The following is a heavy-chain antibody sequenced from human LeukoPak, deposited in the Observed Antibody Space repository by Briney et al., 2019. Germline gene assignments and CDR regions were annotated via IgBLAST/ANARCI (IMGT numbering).Heavy chain of an antibody. V-gene: IGHV3-7*01. CDR1: GFTFRSYW. J-gene: IGHJ4*02. CDR2: IKQDGSEE. D-gene: IGHD6-19*01. Sequence: GGSLRLSCAASGFTFRSYWMNWVRQAPGKGLEWVANIKQDGSEEYYVDSVQGRFTISRDNAKNSLYLQMNSLRAEDTAIYYCARKGTSGWHFDYWGQGTLVTVSS. CDR3: ARKGTSGWHFDY.